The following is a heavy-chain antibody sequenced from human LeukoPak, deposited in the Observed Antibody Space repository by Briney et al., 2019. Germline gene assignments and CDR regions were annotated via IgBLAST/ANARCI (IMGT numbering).Heavy chain of an antibody. CDR1: GGSISSGGYS. CDR2: IYHSGST. D-gene: IGHD2-15*01. J-gene: IGHJ4*02. CDR3: ARESVAAPYYFDY. V-gene: IGHV4-30-2*01. Sequence: PSQTLSLTCAVSGGSISSGGYSWSWIRQPPGKGLEWIAYIYHSGSTYYNPSLKSRVTISVDRSKNQFSLKLSSVTAADTAVYYCARESVAAPYYFDYWGQGTLVTVSS.